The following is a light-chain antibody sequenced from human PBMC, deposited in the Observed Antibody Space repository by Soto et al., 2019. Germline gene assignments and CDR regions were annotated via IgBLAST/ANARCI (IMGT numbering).Light chain of an antibody. CDR1: QSVSSN. Sequence: EILVTQSPATLSVSPGERATLSCRASQSVSSNLAWYRQQPGQAPRLLIYGASTRATGIPARFSGSGSETEFTLTISSLQSEDFAVYYCQQYNNWHPHFGQGTRLEIK. J-gene: IGKJ5*01. CDR3: QQYNNWHPH. CDR2: GAS. V-gene: IGKV3-15*01.